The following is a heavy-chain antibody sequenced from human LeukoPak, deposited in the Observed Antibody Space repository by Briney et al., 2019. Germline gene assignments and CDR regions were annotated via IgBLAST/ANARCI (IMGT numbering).Heavy chain of an antibody. CDR3: ATSPHCNSISCYRL. J-gene: IGHJ6*04. CDR2: MNPNSGNT. V-gene: IGHV1-8*01. Sequence: GASVKVSCKASGYTFTSYDINWVRQATGQGLEWMGWMNPNSGNTGYAQKFQGRVTMTRNTSISTAYMELSSLRSEDTAVYYCATSPHCNSISCYRLWGKGTTVTVSS. D-gene: IGHD2-2*01. CDR1: GYTFTSYD.